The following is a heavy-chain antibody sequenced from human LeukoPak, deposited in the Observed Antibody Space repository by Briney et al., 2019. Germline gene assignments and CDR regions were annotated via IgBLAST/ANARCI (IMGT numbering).Heavy chain of an antibody. V-gene: IGHV4-34*01. J-gene: IGHJ2*01. Sequence: PSETLSLTCAVYGGSFSGYYWGWIRQPPGKGLEWIGEINHSGSTNYNPSLKSRVTISVDTSKNQFSLKLSSVTAADTAVYYCARRGLLLRYFDLWGRGTLVTVSS. CDR1: GGSFSGYY. D-gene: IGHD1-26*01. CDR3: ARRGLLLRYFDL. CDR2: INHSGST.